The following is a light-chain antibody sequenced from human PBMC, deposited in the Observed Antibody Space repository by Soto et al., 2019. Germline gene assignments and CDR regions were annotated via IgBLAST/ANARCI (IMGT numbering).Light chain of an antibody. CDR3: QNYNGAPWT. CDR1: QGISSY. J-gene: IGKJ1*01. V-gene: IGKV1-27*01. Sequence: DIQLTQSPSFLSASVGDRVTITCRASQGISSYLAWYQQKPGKAPKLLIYAASTLQSGVPSRFSGSGSGTDFTLTISSLQPEDVATYYCQNYNGAPWTFGQGTKVEIK. CDR2: AAS.